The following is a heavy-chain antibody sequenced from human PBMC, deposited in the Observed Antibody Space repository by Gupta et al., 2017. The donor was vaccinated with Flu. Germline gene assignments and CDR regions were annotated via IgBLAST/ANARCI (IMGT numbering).Heavy chain of an antibody. D-gene: IGHD1-26*01. Sequence: RQAPGKGLEWVSAISSSGGSTYYANAVKGRFTISRNNSKHTLYLQMNSLRAEDTAVYYCAKFHSGSYTHFDYWGQGTLVTVSS. V-gene: IGHV3-23*01. CDR2: ISSSGGST. J-gene: IGHJ4*02. CDR3: AKFHSGSYTHFDY.